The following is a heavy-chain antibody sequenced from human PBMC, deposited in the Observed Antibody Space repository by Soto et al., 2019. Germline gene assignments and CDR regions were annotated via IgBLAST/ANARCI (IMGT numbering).Heavy chain of an antibody. CDR1: GFTFSSYN. J-gene: IGHJ4*02. V-gene: IGHV3-48*02. D-gene: IGHD6-19*01. Sequence: EVQLVESGGGLVQPGGSLRLSCAASGFTFSSYNMTWVRQAPGKGLEWISYISSSSGSIYYADSVKGRFTISRDNAKNSLFLQMNSLRDEDTAVYYCATDPEYSSGWAGYWGQGTLVTVSS. CDR2: ISSSSGSI. CDR3: ATDPEYSSGWAGY.